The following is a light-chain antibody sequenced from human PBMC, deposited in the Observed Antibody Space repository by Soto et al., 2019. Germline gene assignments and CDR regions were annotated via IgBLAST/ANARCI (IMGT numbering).Light chain of an antibody. CDR3: AAWDESLNGVV. CDR2: RNN. V-gene: IGLV1-44*01. CDR1: SSNIGSKN. Sequence: QSVLTQPPSASGTPGQTVTLSCSGSSSNIGSKNVNWYQQLPGAAPKLLIYRNNQWPSGVPDRFSGSKSGTSASLAISGLQSEDEGDYSCAAWDESLNGVVFGGGTKLPVL. J-gene: IGLJ2*01.